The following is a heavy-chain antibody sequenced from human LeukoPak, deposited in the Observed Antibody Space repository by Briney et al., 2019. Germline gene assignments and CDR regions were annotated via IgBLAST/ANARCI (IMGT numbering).Heavy chain of an antibody. CDR2: IYYSGNT. V-gene: IGHV4-59*08. J-gene: IGHJ5*01. Sequence: SETLSLTCTVSGGSISSYYWNWIRQPPGKGLEWIGNIYYSGNTNYNPSLKSRVTMSVDTSKNQFSLKLDSVTAADTAVYYCARRVGGYHGNWFDSWGPGTLVTVSS. D-gene: IGHD1-26*01. CDR3: ARRVGGYHGNWFDS. CDR1: GGSISSYY.